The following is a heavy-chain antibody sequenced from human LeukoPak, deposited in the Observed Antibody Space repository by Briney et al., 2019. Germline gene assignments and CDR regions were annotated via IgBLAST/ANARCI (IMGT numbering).Heavy chain of an antibody. Sequence: GGSLRLSCAASGFIFSSNYMTWVRQAPGKGLEWVSVIFSGGSTYYADSVKGRVTISRDNSKNTLYLQMNNLRGEDTAVYYCARVGPTRSNFDYWGQGTLVTVSS. CDR2: IFSGGST. D-gene: IGHD1-26*01. J-gene: IGHJ4*02. V-gene: IGHV3-53*01. CDR1: GFIFSSNY. CDR3: ARVGPTRSNFDY.